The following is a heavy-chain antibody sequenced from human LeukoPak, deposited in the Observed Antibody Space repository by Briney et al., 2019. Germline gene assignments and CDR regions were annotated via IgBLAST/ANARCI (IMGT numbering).Heavy chain of an antibody. CDR2: ISGSGDDT. J-gene: IGHJ4*02. Sequence: TGGSLRLSCAASGFIFSSYGMNWVRQAPGKGLEWVSTISGSGDDTYSADSVKGRFTISRENSKNTVYLQMNSLRAEDTAIYYCAKDDTPARWLRSPHLFDYWGQGTLVTVSS. CDR3: AKDDTPARWLRSPHLFDY. V-gene: IGHV3-23*01. CDR1: GFIFSSYG. D-gene: IGHD5-12*01.